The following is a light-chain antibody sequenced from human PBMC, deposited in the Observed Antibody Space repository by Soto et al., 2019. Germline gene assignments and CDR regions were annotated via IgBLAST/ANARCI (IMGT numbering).Light chain of an antibody. CDR2: DAS. Sequence: EIVLTQSPATLSXXXXXXXXXXXMATQSVSSYLAWHQQKPGQAPRLLIYDASNRATGIPARFSGSGSGTDFTLTISSLVPEDFAVYHCRQRINWSVTIGPGTRLVI. CDR3: RQRINWSVT. J-gene: IGKJ5*01. CDR1: QSVSSY. V-gene: IGKV3-11*01.